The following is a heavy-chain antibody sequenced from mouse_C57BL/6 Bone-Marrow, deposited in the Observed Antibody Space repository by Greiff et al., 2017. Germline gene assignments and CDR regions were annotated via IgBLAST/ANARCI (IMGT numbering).Heavy chain of an antibody. D-gene: IGHD1-1*01. CDR2: IDPSDSYT. J-gene: IGHJ4*01. Sequence: QVQLQQPGAELVKPGASVKLSCKASGYTFTSYWMQWVKQRPGQGLEWIGEIDPSDSYTNYNQKFKGQSTLTVDTSSSTAYMQLSSLTAADSAFYYRAREDYYGSPDAMDYWGQGTSVTVSA. CDR1: GYTFTSYW. V-gene: IGHV1-50*01. CDR3: AREDYYGSPDAMDY.